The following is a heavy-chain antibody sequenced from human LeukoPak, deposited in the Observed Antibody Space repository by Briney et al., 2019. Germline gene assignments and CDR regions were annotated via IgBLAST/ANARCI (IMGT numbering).Heavy chain of an antibody. CDR2: ISYDGSNK. CDR3: AKAFGEFHYYYYYGMDV. D-gene: IGHD3-10*01. Sequence: PGGSLRLSCAASGFTFSSYGMHWVRQAPGKGLEWVAVISYDGSNKYYADSVKGRFTISRDNSKNTLYLQMNSLRAEDTAVYYCAKAFGEFHYYYYYGMDVWGKGPRSPSPQ. V-gene: IGHV3-30*18. CDR1: GFTFSSYG. J-gene: IGHJ6*01.